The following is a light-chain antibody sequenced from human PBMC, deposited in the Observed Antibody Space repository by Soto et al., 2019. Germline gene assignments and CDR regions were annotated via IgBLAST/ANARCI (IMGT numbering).Light chain of an antibody. CDR3: SSYAGTNNLV. J-gene: IGLJ1*01. CDR1: SSDVGGYNY. Sequence: QSVLTPPPSPSGSPGQSVTISCPGTSSDVGGYNYVSWYQHHPGKAPKLMIYEVNKRPSEVPDRFSASKSGNTASLTVSGLQAEDEADYYCSSYAGTNNLVFGTGTKVTV. V-gene: IGLV2-8*01. CDR2: EVN.